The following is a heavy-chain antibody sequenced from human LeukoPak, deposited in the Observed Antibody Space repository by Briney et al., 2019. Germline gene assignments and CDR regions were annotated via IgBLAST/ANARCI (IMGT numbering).Heavy chain of an antibody. D-gene: IGHD3-10*01. J-gene: IGHJ6*03. V-gene: IGHV5-51*01. CDR3: ARHSTMVRGVNHYYYMDV. Sequence: GESLKISCKGSAYSFTSYWIGWVRQMPGKGLEWMGIIYPGDSDTSYSPSFQGQVTISADKSISTAYLQWSSLKASDTAMYYCARHSTMVRGVNHYYYMDVWGKGTTVTVSS. CDR1: AYSFTSYW. CDR2: IYPGDSDT.